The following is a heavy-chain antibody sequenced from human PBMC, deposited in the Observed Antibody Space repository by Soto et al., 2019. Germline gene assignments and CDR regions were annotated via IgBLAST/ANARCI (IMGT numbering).Heavy chain of an antibody. CDR2: IYSAGST. V-gene: IGHV3-53*01. D-gene: IGHD5-18*01. J-gene: IGHJ4*02. Sequence: GGSLRLSCAASGLTVSSSYMSWVRQAPGKGLQWVSVIYSAGSTYYANSVKGRFTISRDISTNMVYLQMSSLTDEDTAVYYCARAREPEYSSALFFDIWGQGDRGTV. CDR1: GLTVSSSY. CDR3: ARAREPEYSSALFFDI.